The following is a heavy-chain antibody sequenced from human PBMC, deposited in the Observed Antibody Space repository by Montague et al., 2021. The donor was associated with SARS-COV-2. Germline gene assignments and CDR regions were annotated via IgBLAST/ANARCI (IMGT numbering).Heavy chain of an antibody. CDR2: IYYSGST. V-gene: IGHV4-39*01. D-gene: IGHD2-2*01. CDR3: ARLKAPYCSSTSCYSASWFDP. J-gene: IGHJ5*02. Sequence: SETLSLTCTVSDGSISSSSYYWGWIRQPPGKGLEWIGSIYYSGSTYYNPSLKSRVTISVDTSKNQFSLKLSSVTAADTAVYYCARLKAPYCSSTSCYSASWFDPWGQGTLVTVSS. CDR1: DGSISSSSYY.